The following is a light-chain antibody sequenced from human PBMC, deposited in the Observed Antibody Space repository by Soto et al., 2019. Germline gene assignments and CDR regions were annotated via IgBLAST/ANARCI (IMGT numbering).Light chain of an antibody. CDR2: GAS. CDR3: QQYGSSPTIT. Sequence: EIVLTESPGTLSLSRGKRSTLSCGGSQSFSSSYLAWYQQKPGQAPRLLIYGASSRATGIPDRFSGSGSGTDFTLTISRLEPEDFAVYYCQQYGSSPTITFGQGTRLEIK. CDR1: QSFSSSY. J-gene: IGKJ5*01. V-gene: IGKV3-20*01.